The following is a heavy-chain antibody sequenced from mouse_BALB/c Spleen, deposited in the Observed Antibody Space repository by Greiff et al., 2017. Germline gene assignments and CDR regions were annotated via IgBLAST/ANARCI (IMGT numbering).Heavy chain of an antibody. CDR1: GFSLTGYG. J-gene: IGHJ4*01. CDR3: ARGYYRYENAMDY. Sequence: VQLVESGPGLVAPSQSLSITCTVSGFSLTGYGVNWVRQPPGKGLEWLGMIWGDGSTDYNSALKSRLSISKDNSKSQVFLKMNSLQTDDTARYSCARGYYRYENAMDYWGQGTSVTVSS. CDR2: IWGDGST. D-gene: IGHD2-14*01. V-gene: IGHV2-6-7*01.